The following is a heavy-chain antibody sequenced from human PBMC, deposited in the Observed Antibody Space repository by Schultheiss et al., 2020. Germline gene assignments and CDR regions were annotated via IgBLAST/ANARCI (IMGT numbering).Heavy chain of an antibody. CDR3: ARDSVVVVVAATNYFDY. V-gene: IGHV1-2*04. CDR2: INPNSGGT. Sequence: ASVKVSCKASGYTFTGYYMHWVRQAPGQGLEWMGWINPNSGGTNYAQKFQGWVTMTRDTSISTAYMELSRLRSDDTAVYYCARDSVVVVVAATNYFDYWGEGTLGSVSS. D-gene: IGHD2-15*01. CDR1: GYTFTGYY. J-gene: IGHJ4*02.